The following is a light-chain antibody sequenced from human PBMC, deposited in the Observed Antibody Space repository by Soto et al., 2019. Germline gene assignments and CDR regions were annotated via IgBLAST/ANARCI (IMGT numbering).Light chain of an antibody. J-gene: IGKJ4*01. CDR3: QQRSNWLT. CDR1: QSVSSY. CDR2: DAS. V-gene: IGKV3-11*01. Sequence: EIVLTQSPATLSLSPGEREILSCRASQSVSSYLAWYQQKPGQAPRLLIYDASNRATGIPARFSGSGSGTDFTLTISSLEPEDFAVYYCQQRSNWLTFGGGTKVDIK.